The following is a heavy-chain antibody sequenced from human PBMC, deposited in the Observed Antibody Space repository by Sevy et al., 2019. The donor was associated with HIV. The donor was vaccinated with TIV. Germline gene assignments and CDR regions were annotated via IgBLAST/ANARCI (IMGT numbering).Heavy chain of an antibody. CDR1: GFTFSSYA. CDR3: VKDPSARLFGRFDY. Sequence: GGCLRLSCSASGFTFSSYAMHCVRQAPGKGLEYVSAISSNGGSTYYADSVKGRFTISRDNSKNTLYLQMSSLRAEDTAVYYCVKDPSARLFGRFDYWGQGTQVTVSS. J-gene: IGHJ4*02. V-gene: IGHV3-64D*06. CDR2: ISSNGGST. D-gene: IGHD2-21*01.